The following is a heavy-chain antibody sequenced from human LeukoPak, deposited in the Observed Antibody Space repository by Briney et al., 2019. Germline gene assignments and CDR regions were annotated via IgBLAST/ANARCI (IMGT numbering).Heavy chain of an antibody. Sequence: AETLSLTCAVSGVPFSNYYWSWVRQSPTKGLEWIGEIKHSGYTNYNPSLKSRVTISIDTSKNQFSLMVTSMTAADTGVYYCTRAVAGHPDWGQGTLVTVSS. V-gene: IGHV4-34*01. D-gene: IGHD6-19*01. CDR1: GVPFSNYY. CDR3: TRAVAGHPD. J-gene: IGHJ4*02. CDR2: IKHSGYT.